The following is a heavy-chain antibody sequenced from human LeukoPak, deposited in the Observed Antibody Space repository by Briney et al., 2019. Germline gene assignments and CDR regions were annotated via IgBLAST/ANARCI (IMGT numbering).Heavy chain of an antibody. CDR3: ASDVGYARH. D-gene: IGHD5-12*01. CDR1: GGSISGYY. J-gene: IGHJ4*02. V-gene: IGHV4-4*07. CDR2: LYASGST. Sequence: SETLSLTCTVSGGSISGYYWSWLRQPAGRGLEWIGRLYASGSTYYNPALKSRVTMSVDTSKNQFSLKLTSMTAADAAVYYCASDVGYARHLGQGSLVTVCS.